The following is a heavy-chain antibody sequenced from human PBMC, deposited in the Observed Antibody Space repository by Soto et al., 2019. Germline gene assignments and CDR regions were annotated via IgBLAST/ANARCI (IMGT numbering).Heavy chain of an antibody. CDR2: IYYSGST. CDR1: GGSISSGDYY. J-gene: IGHJ4*02. Sequence: SETLSITCTVSGGSISSGDYYWSWIRQPPGKGLEWIGYIYYSGSTYYNPSLKSRVTISVDTSKNQFSLKLSSVTAADTAVYYCASYYDSSGYYAYYFDYWGQGTLVTVSS. CDR3: ASYYDSSGYYAYYFDY. V-gene: IGHV4-30-4*01. D-gene: IGHD3-22*01.